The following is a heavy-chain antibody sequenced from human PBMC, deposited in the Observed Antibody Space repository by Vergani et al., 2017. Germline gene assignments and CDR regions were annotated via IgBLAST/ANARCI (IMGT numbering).Heavy chain of an antibody. Sequence: QVQLVHSGSELKKPGASVKVSCRTSGNTFSHYTMSWVRQAPGQGLEWMGWINTNTGNPTYAQGFMGRFVFSLDTSVTTTYLQSNSLQAEDTAVYYCYASARDPWGQGTLVTVSA. V-gene: IGHV7-4-1*02. D-gene: IGHD2-2*01. J-gene: IGHJ5*02. CDR2: INTNTGNP. CDR1: GNTFSHYT. CDR3: YASARDP.